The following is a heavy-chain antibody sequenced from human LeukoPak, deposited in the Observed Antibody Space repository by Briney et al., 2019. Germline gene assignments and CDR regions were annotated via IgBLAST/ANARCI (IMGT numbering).Heavy chain of an antibody. CDR3: ATDPASYCTSSTCDFDY. CDR2: IKQDGSEK. Sequence: GESLRLSCAASGFTFSSYWMSWVRQAPGKGLEGVANIKQDGSEKYYVGSVKGRFTISRDNAKNSLYLQMNNLGAEDTAVYYCATDPASYCTSSTCDFDYWGQGTLVTVSP. D-gene: IGHD2-8*01. CDR1: GFTFSSYW. V-gene: IGHV3-7*01. J-gene: IGHJ4*02.